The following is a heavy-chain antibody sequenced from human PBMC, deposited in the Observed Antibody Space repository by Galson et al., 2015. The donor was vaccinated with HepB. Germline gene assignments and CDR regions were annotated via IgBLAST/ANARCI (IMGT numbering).Heavy chain of an antibody. CDR3: ARDWARYSFDY. D-gene: IGHD2-15*01. CDR2: ISYDGSNK. V-gene: IGHV3-30-3*01. CDR1: GFTFSSYA. J-gene: IGHJ4*02. Sequence: SLRLSCAASGFTFSSYAMHWVRQAPGKGLEWVAIISYDGSNKYYADFVKGRFTISRDNSKNTLYLQMNSLRAEDTAVYYCARDWARYSFDYWGQGTLVTVSS.